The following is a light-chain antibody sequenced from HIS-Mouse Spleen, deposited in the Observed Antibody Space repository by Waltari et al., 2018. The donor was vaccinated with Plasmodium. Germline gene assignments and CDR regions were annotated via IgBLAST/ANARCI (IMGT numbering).Light chain of an antibody. V-gene: IGLV3-1*01. Sequence: SYVLTQPPSVSVSPGQTASITCSGDHLGDKYACWYQQKPGQSPVPVIYQDSKRPSGIPERFSGSNSGNTATLTISGTQAMDEADYYCQAWDSSTWVFGGGTKLTVL. CDR3: QAWDSSTWV. J-gene: IGLJ3*02. CDR2: QDS. CDR1: HLGDKY.